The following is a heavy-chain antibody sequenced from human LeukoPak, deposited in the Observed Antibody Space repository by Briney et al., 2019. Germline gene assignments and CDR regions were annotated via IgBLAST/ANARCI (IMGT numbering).Heavy chain of an antibody. CDR1: GGSISSYY. V-gene: IGHV4-59*08. CDR3: ARHSGSSPHYFDY. CDR2: IYYSGST. J-gene: IGHJ4*02. D-gene: IGHD1-26*01. Sequence: KPSETLSLTCTVSGGSISSYYWSWIRQPPGKGLEWIGYIYYSGSTNYDPSLKSRVTISVDTSKNQFSLRLSSVTAADTAVYYCARHSGSSPHYFDYWGQGTLVTASS.